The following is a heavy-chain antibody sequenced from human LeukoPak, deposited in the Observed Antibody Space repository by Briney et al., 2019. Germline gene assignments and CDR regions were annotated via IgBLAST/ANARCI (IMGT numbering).Heavy chain of an antibody. CDR1: GGSISSGGYY. J-gene: IGHJ5*02. CDR3: ARGNCTNGVCYLSHWFDP. CDR2: IYYSGST. D-gene: IGHD2-8*01. Sequence: SETLSLTCTVSGGSISSGGYYWSWIRQHPGKGLEWIGYIYYSGSTNYNPSLKSRVTISVHTSKNQFSLKLSSVTAADTAVYYCARGNCTNGVCYLSHWFDPWGQGTLVTVSS. V-gene: IGHV4-31*03.